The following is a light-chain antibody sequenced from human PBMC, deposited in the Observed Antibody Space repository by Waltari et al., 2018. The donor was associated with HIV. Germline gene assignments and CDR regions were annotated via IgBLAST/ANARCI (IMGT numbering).Light chain of an antibody. CDR2: GAS. CDR1: QSVSSIY. J-gene: IGKJ2*01. CDR3: QQYGSSPYT. V-gene: IGKV3-20*01. Sequence: EIVLTQSPGTLSLSPGERATLSCRTSQSVSSIYLAWYQQKPGQAPRLLIYGASSRPTGIPDRFGGSGSGTDFTLTISRLEPEDFAVYYCQQYGSSPYTFGQGTKLEIK.